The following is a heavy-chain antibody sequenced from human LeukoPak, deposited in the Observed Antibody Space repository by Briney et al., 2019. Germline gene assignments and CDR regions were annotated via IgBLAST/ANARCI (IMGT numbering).Heavy chain of an antibody. CDR3: GRHQHSGSYGAFDI. V-gene: IGHV5-51*01. D-gene: IGHD1-26*01. J-gene: IGHJ3*02. Sequence: VESLKISCQGSGYTFTAYWIGWVRQMPGKGLEWVGIIHPGDSDTRYSPSFQGQVTISDDKSITTAYLQWSSLKASDTAMYYCGRHQHSGSYGAFDIWGQGTMVTVSS. CDR2: IHPGDSDT. CDR1: GYTFTAYW.